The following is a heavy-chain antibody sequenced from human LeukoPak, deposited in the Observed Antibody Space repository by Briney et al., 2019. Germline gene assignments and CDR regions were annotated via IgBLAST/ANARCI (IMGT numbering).Heavy chain of an antibody. CDR3: AKRGVVIRVILVGFHKEAYYFDS. D-gene: IGHD3-22*01. J-gene: IGHJ4*02. V-gene: IGHV3-23*01. CDR2: ISGSGGST. CDR1: GITLSNYG. Sequence: QAGGSLRLSCAVSGITLSNYGMSWVRQAPGKGLEWVAGISGSGGSTNYADSVQGRFTISRDNPKTTLSLQLNSLRAADTAVYFCAKRGVVIRVILVGFHKEAYYFDSWGRGALVTVSS.